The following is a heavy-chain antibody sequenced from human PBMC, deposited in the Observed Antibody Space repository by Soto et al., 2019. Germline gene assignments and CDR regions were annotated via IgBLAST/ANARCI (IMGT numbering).Heavy chain of an antibody. Sequence: PSETLSLTCTVSGGSISSGGYYWSWIRQHPGKGLEWIGYIYYSGSTYYNPSLKSRVTISVDTSKNQFSLKLSSVTAADTAVYYCARDHGPSSNYGMDVWGQGTTVTVSS. V-gene: IGHV4-31*03. D-gene: IGHD2-15*01. CDR2: IYYSGST. CDR1: GGSISSGGYY. CDR3: ARDHGPSSNYGMDV. J-gene: IGHJ6*02.